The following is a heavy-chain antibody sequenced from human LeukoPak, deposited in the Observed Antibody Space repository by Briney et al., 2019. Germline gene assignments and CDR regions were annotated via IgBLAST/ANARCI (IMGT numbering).Heavy chain of an antibody. J-gene: IGHJ4*02. CDR1: GFTFSSYS. V-gene: IGHV3-21*04. CDR3: AKSWVRGVINY. CDR2: ISSSSTYI. Sequence: GGSLRLSCAASGFTFSSYSMNWVRQAPGKGLEWVSSISSSSTYIYYADSVKGRFTISRDNAKNSLYLQMNSLRAEDTAVYYCAKSWVRGVINYWGQGTLVTVSS. D-gene: IGHD3-10*01.